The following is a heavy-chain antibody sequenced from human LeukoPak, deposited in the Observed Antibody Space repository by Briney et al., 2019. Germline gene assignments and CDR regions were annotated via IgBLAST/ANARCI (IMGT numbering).Heavy chain of an antibody. V-gene: IGHV3-7*01. Sequence: PGGSLRLSCVASGFTFSSYWMSWVRQAPGKGLEWVANIEQDGSEKYYVDSVKGRFTISRDNANNLLFLQMSSLRAEDTAVYFCAGLRRAYYYYMDVWGKGTTVTVSS. CDR3: AGLRRAYYYYMDV. CDR1: GFTFSSYW. CDR2: IEQDGSEK. J-gene: IGHJ6*03.